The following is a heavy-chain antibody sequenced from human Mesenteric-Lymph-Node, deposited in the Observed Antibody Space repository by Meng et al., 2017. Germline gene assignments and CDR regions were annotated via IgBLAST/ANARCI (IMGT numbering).Heavy chain of an antibody. CDR2: ISSSGSAI. J-gene: IGHJ2*01. CDR1: GFTFSSYK. CDR3: ARDFDL. Sequence: AGSLRLSCAASGFTFSSYKINWVRQAPGKGLEWVSYISSSGSAIYYTDSVKGRFTISRDNAKNSLYLQMSSLRVEDTAVYYCARDFDLWGRGTLVTVPS. V-gene: IGHV3-48*03.